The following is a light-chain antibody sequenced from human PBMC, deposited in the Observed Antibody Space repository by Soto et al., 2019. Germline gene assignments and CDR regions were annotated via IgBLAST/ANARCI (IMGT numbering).Light chain of an antibody. CDR3: QQYNNWAPWT. V-gene: IGKV3-15*01. CDR1: QSVSTN. CDR2: GAS. J-gene: IGKJ1*01. Sequence: EIVMTQSPSTLSVSPGERATLSCRASQSVSTNMAWYQQKPGKAPRLLIYGASTRDTGIPARFSGSGSGTDFTLTTSSLQSDDFAVSYCQQYNNWAPWTFGQGTKVEIK.